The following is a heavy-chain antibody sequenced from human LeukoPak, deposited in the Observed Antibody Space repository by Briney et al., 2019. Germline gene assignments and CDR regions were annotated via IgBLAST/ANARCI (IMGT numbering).Heavy chain of an antibody. CDR1: GFTFSSYG. Sequence: PGGSLRLSCAASGFTFSSYGMSWARQAPGKGLEWVSLIYSGGTTYYADSVKGRFTISRDNSKNTLYLQMNSLRAEDTAVYYCARRAGGYSHPYDYWGQGILVTVSS. CDR2: IYSGGTT. V-gene: IGHV3-53*01. CDR3: ARRAGGYSHPYDY. D-gene: IGHD4-23*01. J-gene: IGHJ4*02.